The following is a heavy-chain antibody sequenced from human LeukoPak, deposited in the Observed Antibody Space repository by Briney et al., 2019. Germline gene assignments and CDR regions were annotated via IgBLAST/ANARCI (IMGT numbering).Heavy chain of an antibody. CDR1: GFTFTSSS. J-gene: IGHJ4*02. CDR2: IVGDSTDT. D-gene: IGHD5-18*01. V-gene: IGHV1-58*02. Sequence: TSVKVSCKASGFTFTSSSIQWIRQARGQRLEWIGWIVGDSTDTYYAQRFQERVTIARDMSTSTAYLELSSLRSEDTAVYYCAADPDTTMAFDCWGQGTLVTVSS. CDR3: AADPDTTMAFDC.